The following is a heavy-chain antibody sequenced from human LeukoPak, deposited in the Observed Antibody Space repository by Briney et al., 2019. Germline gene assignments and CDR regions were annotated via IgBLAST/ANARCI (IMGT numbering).Heavy chain of an antibody. CDR3: AREKKSSYYYYMDV. CDR2: IKQDGSEK. V-gene: IGHV3-7*01. CDR1: GFTFSSYW. J-gene: IGHJ6*03. D-gene: IGHD3-16*02. Sequence: GGSLRLSCAASGFTFSSYWMSWVSQAPGKGLEWVANIKQDGSEKYYVDSVKGRFTISRDNAKNSLYLQMNSLRAEDTAVYYCAREKKSSYYYYMDVWGKGTTVTVSS.